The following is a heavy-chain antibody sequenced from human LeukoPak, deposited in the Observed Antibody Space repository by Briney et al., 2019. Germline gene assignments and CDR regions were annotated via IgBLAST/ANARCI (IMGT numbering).Heavy chain of an antibody. J-gene: IGHJ4*02. CDR2: IYTSGST. V-gene: IGHV4-61*02. Sequence: SETLSLTCTVSGGSISSSSYYWSWIRQPAGKGLEWIGRIYTSGSTNYNPSLKSRVTISVDTSKNQFSLKLSSVTAADTAVYYCARDTGYFDYWGQGTLVTVSS. D-gene: IGHD2-15*01. CDR3: ARDTGYFDY. CDR1: GGSISSSSYY.